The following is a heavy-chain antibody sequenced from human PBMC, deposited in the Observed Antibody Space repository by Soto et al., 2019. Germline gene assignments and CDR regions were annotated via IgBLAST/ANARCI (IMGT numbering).Heavy chain of an antibody. CDR2: ISDDGSNK. CDR3: ARYSGKYQGPIDY. J-gene: IGHJ4*02. V-gene: IGHV3-30*03. CDR1: GFTFSHYG. Sequence: QVQLVESGGGVVQPGRSLRLSCAASGFTFSHYGIHWVRQAPGKGLVWLAVISDDGSNKHYADSVKGRFTVSRDNSKNTLYLQMNSLRATDTAVYFCARYSGKYQGPIDYWGQGTLVTVSS. D-gene: IGHD1-26*01.